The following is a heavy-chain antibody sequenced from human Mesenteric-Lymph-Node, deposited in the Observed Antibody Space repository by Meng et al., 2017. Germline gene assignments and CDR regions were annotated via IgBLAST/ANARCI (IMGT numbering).Heavy chain of an antibody. CDR3: AREARYSVTYGGDY. D-gene: IGHD1-26*01. V-gene: IGHV4-59*02. J-gene: IGHJ4*02. Sequence: ESLKISCAASGFTVSSNYMSWVRQAPGKGLEWIGYIYYSGSTNYNPSLKSRVALSVDTSKNQFSLKLTSVTAADTAIYYCAREARYSVTYGGDYWGQGKLVTVSS. CDR2: IYYSGST. CDR1: GFTVSSNY.